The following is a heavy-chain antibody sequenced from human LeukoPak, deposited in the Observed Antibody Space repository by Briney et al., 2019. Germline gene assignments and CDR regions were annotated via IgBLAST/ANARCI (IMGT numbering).Heavy chain of an antibody. Sequence: GASVKVSCKASGYTFTSYGISWVRQAPGQGLEWMGWISAYNGNTNYAQKLQGRVTMTTDTSTSTAYMELRSLRSDDTAVYYCARVSACSSTSCYALDYYYYYHMDVWGKGTTVTVSS. J-gene: IGHJ6*03. D-gene: IGHD2-2*01. CDR2: ISAYNGNT. CDR3: ARVSACSSTSCYALDYYYYYHMDV. V-gene: IGHV1-18*01. CDR1: GYTFTSYG.